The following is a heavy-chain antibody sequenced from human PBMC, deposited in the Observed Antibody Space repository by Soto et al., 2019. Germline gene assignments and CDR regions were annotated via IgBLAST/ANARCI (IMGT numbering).Heavy chain of an antibody. J-gene: IGHJ5*02. V-gene: IGHV4-34*01. Sequence: SETLSLTCAVYGGSFSGYYWSWIRQPPGKGLEWIGEINHSGSTNYNPSLKSRVTISVDTSKNQFSLKLSSVTAADTAVYYCARSRKGFDPWGQGTLVTVSS. CDR1: GGSFSGYY. CDR2: INHSGST. D-gene: IGHD6-6*01. CDR3: ARSRKGFDP.